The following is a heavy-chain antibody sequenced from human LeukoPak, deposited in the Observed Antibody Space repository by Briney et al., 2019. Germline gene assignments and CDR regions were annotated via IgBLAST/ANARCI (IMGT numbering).Heavy chain of an antibody. D-gene: IGHD2-15*01. Sequence: PSETLSLTCTVSGGSVTSYYWSWIRQPAGKGLEWIGRIHTSGSTNYSPSLKSRVTMSVDTSKNQFSLKLSSVTAADTAVYYCARGFPCSGGSCYSWFDPWGQGTLVTVSS. V-gene: IGHV4-4*07. J-gene: IGHJ5*02. CDR2: IHTSGST. CDR1: GGSVTSYY. CDR3: ARGFPCSGGSCYSWFDP.